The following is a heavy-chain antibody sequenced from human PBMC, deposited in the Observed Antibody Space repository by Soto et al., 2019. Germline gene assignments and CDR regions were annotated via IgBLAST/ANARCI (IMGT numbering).Heavy chain of an antibody. CDR2: INHSGST. D-gene: IGHD3-10*02. CDR3: AMGNVSYYVGVDY. V-gene: IGHV4-34*01. Sequence: SETLSLTCAVYGGSFSGYYWSWIRQPPGKGLEWIGKINHSGSTNYNPSLKSRVTISVDTSKNQFSLKLSSVTAADTAVYYCAMGNVSYYVGVDYWGQGTLVTVSS. CDR1: GGSFSGYY. J-gene: IGHJ4*02.